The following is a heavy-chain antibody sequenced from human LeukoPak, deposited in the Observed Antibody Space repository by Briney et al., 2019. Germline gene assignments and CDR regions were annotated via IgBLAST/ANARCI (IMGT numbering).Heavy chain of an antibody. Sequence: RPGRSLRLSCAASGFTFSSYAMHWVRQAPGKGLEWVAVISYDGSNKYYADSVKGRFTISRDNSKNTLYLQMNSLRAEDTAVYYCARVREDDYEGFDYWGQGTLVTVSS. V-gene: IGHV3-30-3*01. J-gene: IGHJ4*02. CDR3: ARVREDDYEGFDY. CDR1: GFTFSSYA. CDR2: ISYDGSNK. D-gene: IGHD4-17*01.